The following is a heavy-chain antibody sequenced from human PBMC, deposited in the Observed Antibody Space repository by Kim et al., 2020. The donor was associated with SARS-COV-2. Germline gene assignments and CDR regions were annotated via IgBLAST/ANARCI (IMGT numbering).Heavy chain of an antibody. CDR3: ARGRESNSSGGWFGP. CDR2: INPKSGGI. CDR1: GYTFTGYY. J-gene: IGHJ5*02. D-gene: IGHD3-10*01. Sequence: ASVKVSCKASGYTFTGYYIHWVRQAPGRGLEWMGWINPKSGGINYAQKFQGRVTMTRDTSISTAYMELSRLTSDDTAVYYCARGRESNSSGGWFGPGGPG. V-gene: IGHV1-2*02.